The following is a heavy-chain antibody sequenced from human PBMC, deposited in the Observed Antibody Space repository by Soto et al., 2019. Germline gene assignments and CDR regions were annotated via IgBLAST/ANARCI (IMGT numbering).Heavy chain of an antibody. V-gene: IGHV3-23*01. J-gene: IGHJ5*01. CDR1: GVTFSTYA. CDR2: ISGSGGST. D-gene: IGHD2-2*02. CDR3: ARAAYCGDTSCYTWFDS. Sequence: EVRLLESGGGLVQPGGSLRLSCAASGVTFSTYAMGWVRQAPGKGLEWVSAISGSGGSTYYADSVKGRFTISRDNSRNTLYLQMNSLTAGDTAVYYCARAAYCGDTSCYTWFDSWGQGTLVTVSS.